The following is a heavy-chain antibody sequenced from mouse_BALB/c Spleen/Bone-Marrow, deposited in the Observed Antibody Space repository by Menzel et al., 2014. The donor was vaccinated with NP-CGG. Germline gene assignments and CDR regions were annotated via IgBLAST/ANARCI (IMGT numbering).Heavy chain of an antibody. Sequence: EVQLVESGPDLVKPSQSLSLTCTVTGYSITSGYSWHWIRQFPGDKLEWMGYIHYSGTTNYNPSLKSRVSITRDTSKNQFCLQLNSVTTEDTATYYCARSLDEGYAMDYWGQGTSVTVSS. CDR3: ARSLDEGYAMDY. CDR1: GYSITSGYS. D-gene: IGHD2-10*02. V-gene: IGHV3-1*02. CDR2: IHYSGTT. J-gene: IGHJ4*01.